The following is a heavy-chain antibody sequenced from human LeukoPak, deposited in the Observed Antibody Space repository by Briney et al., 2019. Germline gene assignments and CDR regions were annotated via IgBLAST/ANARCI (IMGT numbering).Heavy chain of an antibody. CDR3: ASPQGGDGYYYSFDY. CDR1: GFTFSSYS. V-gene: IGHV3-48*04. Sequence: GGSLRLSCAASGFTFSSYSMNWVRQAPGKGLEWVSYISSSSSTIYYADSVKGRFTISRDNAKNFLYLQMNSLRAEDTAVYYCASPQGGDGYYYSFDYWGQGTLVTVSS. J-gene: IGHJ4*02. D-gene: IGHD3-22*01. CDR2: ISSSSSTI.